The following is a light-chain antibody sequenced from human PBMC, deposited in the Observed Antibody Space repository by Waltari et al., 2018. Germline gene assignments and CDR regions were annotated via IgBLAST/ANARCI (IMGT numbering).Light chain of an antibody. CDR1: QSVGSN. CDR2: GAS. J-gene: IGKJ1*01. V-gene: IGKV3-15*01. Sequence: EIVMTQSPATLSVSPGDRATLPCRASQSVGSNLAWYQQKPGQAPRLLIYGASTRATGSPARFSGSGYGTEFTLTISSLQSEDFAVYYCQQSNNWPRTFGQGTKVEIK. CDR3: QQSNNWPRT.